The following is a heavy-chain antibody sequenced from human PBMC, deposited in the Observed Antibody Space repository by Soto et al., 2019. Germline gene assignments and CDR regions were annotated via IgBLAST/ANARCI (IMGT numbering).Heavy chain of an antibody. D-gene: IGHD1-26*01. CDR3: ARDRESESYYLLTYDAFGI. CDR1: GFTFSSYG. V-gene: IGHV3-33*05. Sequence: GGSLRLSCAASGFTFSSYGMHWVRQAPGKGLEWVALITFHGSDKYYADSVKGRFTISRDNSKNTLYLQMNSLTAGDTAVYYCARDRESESYYLLTYDAFGIWGQGTAVTVSS. J-gene: IGHJ3*02. CDR2: ITFHGSDK.